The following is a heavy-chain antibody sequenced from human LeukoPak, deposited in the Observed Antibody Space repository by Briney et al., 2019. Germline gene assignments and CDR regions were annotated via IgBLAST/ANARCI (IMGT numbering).Heavy chain of an antibody. CDR3: ARHKTVTLSRYYYYGMDV. CDR1: GYSFTSYW. CDR2: IYPGDSET. J-gene: IGHJ6*02. V-gene: IGHV5-51*01. Sequence: GESLQISCKGSGYSFTSYWIGWVRQMPGKGLEWMGIIYPGDSETRYRPSFQGQVTISADKSTSTAYLQWSSLKASDTAMYYCARHKTVTLSRYYYYGMDVWGQGTTVTVSS. D-gene: IGHD4-17*01.